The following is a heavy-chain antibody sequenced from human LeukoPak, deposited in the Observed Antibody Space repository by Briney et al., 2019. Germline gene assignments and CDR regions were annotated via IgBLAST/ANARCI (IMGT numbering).Heavy chain of an antibody. J-gene: IGHJ3*01. V-gene: IGHV3-30*03. CDR1: GFTFSNYG. Sequence: GGSLRLSCAASGFTFSNYGMHWVRQAPGKGLEWVALISYDGSNKYYADSVKGRFTISRDNSKNTLYLQMNSLRAEDTAVYYCAREWSGFDFWGQGIMVTVSS. CDR3: AREWSGFDF. D-gene: IGHD2-15*01. CDR2: ISYDGSNK.